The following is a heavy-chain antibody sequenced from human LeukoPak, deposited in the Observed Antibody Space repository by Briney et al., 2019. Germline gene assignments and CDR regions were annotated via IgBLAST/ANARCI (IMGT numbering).Heavy chain of an antibody. V-gene: IGHV5-51*01. CDR3: ARQGGDYYYMDV. CDR2: IYPGDSDT. Sequence: GESLKISCKGSGYRFSSYWIGWVRQMPGKGLECMGIIYPGDSDTRYSPSFQGQVTISADNSITTACLQWSSLKASDTAMYYCARQGGDYYYMDVWGKGTTVTVSS. J-gene: IGHJ6*03. CDR1: GYRFSSYW.